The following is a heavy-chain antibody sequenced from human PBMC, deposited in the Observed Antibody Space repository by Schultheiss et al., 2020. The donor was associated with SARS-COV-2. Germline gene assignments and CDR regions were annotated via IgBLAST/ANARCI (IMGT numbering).Heavy chain of an antibody. CDR1: GFTFDDYG. J-gene: IGHJ4*02. CDR2: ISSSGSTI. D-gene: IGHD3-22*01. CDR3: ARDREPSQNYYDSSGPRGYYFDY. Sequence: GGSLRLSCAASGFTFDDYGMSWVRQAPGKGLEWVSYISSSGSTIYYADSVKGRFTISRDNAKNSLYLQMNSLRAEDTAVYYCARDREPSQNYYDSSGPRGYYFDYWGQGTLVTVSS. V-gene: IGHV3-11*01.